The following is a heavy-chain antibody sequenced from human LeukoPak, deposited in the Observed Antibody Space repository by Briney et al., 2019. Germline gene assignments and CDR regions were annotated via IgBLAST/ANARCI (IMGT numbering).Heavy chain of an antibody. CDR3: ARAGATVIDY. CDR1: GGSFSGYY. D-gene: IGHD5-12*01. V-gene: IGHV4-59*01. CDR2: IYYSGST. Sequence: SETLSLTCAVYGGSFSGYYWSWIRQPPGKGLEWIGYIYYSGSTNYNPSLKSRVTISVDTSKNQFSLKLSSVTAADTAVYYCARAGATVIDYWGQGTLVTVSS. J-gene: IGHJ4*02.